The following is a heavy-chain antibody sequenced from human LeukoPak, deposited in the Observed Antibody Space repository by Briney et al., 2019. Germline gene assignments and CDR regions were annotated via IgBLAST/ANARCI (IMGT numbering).Heavy chain of an antibody. D-gene: IGHD2-2*01. CDR1: GFTFNRYW. CDR3: ARDCSSTSCYVFWEPGYGMDV. Sequence: GGSLRLSCAASGFTFNRYWMSWVRQAPGKGLEWVAQIKSDGSEEYYADSVRGRFTISRDNAKSSLYLQMNSLRAEDTAVYYCARDCSSTSCYVFWEPGYGMDVWGQGTTVTVSS. J-gene: IGHJ6*02. CDR2: IKSDGSEE. V-gene: IGHV3-7*01.